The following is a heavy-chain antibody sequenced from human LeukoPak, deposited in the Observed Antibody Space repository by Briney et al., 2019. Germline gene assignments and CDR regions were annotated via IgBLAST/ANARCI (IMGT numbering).Heavy chain of an antibody. CDR1: GYTFTSYG. Sequence: ASVKVSCKASGYTFTSYGISWVRQAPGQGLEWMGWISAYNGNTNYAQKLQGRVTMTTDTSTSTAYMELRSLRSDDTAVYYCASGYCSCTSCYYFDYWGQGTLVTVSS. D-gene: IGHD2-2*03. J-gene: IGHJ4*02. CDR2: ISAYNGNT. V-gene: IGHV1-18*01. CDR3: ASGYCSCTSCYYFDY.